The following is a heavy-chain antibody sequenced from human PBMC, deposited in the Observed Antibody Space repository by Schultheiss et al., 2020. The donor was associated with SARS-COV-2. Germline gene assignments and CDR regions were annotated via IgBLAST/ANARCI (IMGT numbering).Heavy chain of an antibody. J-gene: IGHJ6*02. CDR2: IWYDGSNK. CDR1: GFTFSSYG. D-gene: IGHD2-2*01. CDR3: ARDDNRQVVPAASTYYYYYGMDV. Sequence: GGSLRLSCAASGFTFSSYGMHWVRQAPGKGLEWVAVIWYDGSNKYYADSVKGRFTISRDNSKNTLYLQMNSLRAEDTAVYYCARDDNRQVVPAASTYYYYYGMDVWGQGTTVTVSS. V-gene: IGHV3-33*08.